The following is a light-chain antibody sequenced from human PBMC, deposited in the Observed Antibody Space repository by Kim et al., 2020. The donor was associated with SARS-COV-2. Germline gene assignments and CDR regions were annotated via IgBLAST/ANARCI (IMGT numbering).Light chain of an antibody. Sequence: QTITLTGTESGNNHGKQGAAWLQQYQGHPPKVVSDRHNNRPSGISERFSASRSGNTASLTISQPQPEDEADYYCSAWDSSLNDWVFGGGTQLTVL. V-gene: IGLV10-54*04. J-gene: IGLJ3*02. CDR2: RHN. CDR1: GNNHGKQG. CDR3: SAWDSSLNDWV.